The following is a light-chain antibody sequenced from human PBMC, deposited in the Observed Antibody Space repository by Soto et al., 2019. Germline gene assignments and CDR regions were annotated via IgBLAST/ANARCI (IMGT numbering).Light chain of an antibody. Sequence: DIQMTQSPSSLSASVGDRVTITCRASQGIENYLIWFQQKPGRRPKSLIFAASNLQSGVPSRFSGSGSGTDFTLPISSLKAEDFGTYYCQNYKSYPFAFGPGSKVDI. CDR3: QNYKSYPFA. V-gene: IGKV1-16*01. J-gene: IGKJ3*01. CDR1: QGIENY. CDR2: AAS.